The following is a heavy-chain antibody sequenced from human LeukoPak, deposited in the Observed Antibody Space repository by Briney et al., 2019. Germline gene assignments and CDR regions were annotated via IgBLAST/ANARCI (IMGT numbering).Heavy chain of an antibody. CDR2: IKQDGREN. Sequence: GGSLRLSCAASGFIFSNYWMPWVRQAPGKGLEWVANIKQDGRENYYVDSVKARFTISRDNAKNSMYLQMNSLRAEDTAVYYCARHMKLELPASSGYCYGMDVWGRGTTATVSS. J-gene: IGHJ6*02. V-gene: IGHV3-7*01. D-gene: IGHD1-7*01. CDR3: ARHMKLELPASSGYCYGMDV. CDR1: GFIFSNYW.